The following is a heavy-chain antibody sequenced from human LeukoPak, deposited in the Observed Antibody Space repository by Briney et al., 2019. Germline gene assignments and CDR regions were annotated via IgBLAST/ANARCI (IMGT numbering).Heavy chain of an antibody. CDR3: ARVPPAAYYGSTNYFDY. CDR2: IYYSGST. D-gene: IGHD3-10*01. CDR1: GGSISSGGYS. Sequence: SQTLSLTCTVSGGSISSGGYSWSWIRQHPGKGLEWIGYIYYSGSTYYNPSLKSRVTISVDTSKNHFSLKLSSVTAADTAVYYCARVPPAAYYGSTNYFDYCGQGTLVTVSS. V-gene: IGHV4-31*03. J-gene: IGHJ4*02.